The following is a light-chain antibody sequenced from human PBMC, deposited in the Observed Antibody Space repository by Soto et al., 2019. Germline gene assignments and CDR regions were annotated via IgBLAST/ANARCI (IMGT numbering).Light chain of an antibody. CDR3: QQYNSWPLT. V-gene: IGKV3D-15*01. CDR2: DIF. CDR1: QSVGSD. J-gene: IGKJ4*01. Sequence: EIVITQSPATRSVSPGERATLSCRASQSVGSDLAWYQQKPGQAPRLVIYDIFTRETGVPTRISGSGSGTEFTLTISSLQSEDFAVYYCQQYNSWPLTFGGGTKVDIK.